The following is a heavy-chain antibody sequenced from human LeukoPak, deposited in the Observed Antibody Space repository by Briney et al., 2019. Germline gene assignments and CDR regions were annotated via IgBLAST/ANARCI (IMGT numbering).Heavy chain of an antibody. D-gene: IGHD3-16*01. CDR1: GFTFSSYS. V-gene: IGHV3-21*01. CDR3: ASHPSPGGIDP. J-gene: IGHJ5*02. CDR2: ISSSSSYI. Sequence: KPGGSPRLSCAASGFTFSSYSMNWVRQAPGKGLEWVSSISSSSSYIYYADSVKGRFTISRDNAKNSLYLQMNSLRAEDTAVYYCASHPSPGGIDPWGQGTLVTVSS.